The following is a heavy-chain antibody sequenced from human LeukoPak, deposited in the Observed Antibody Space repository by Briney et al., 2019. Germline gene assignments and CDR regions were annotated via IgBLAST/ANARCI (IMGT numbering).Heavy chain of an antibody. CDR3: ASPGGRSRVSDAFDI. D-gene: IGHD3-16*01. J-gene: IGHJ3*02. Sequence: GGSLRLSCAASKFTFSSYGMHWVRQAPGKGLEWVAFVRYDGSDKYYADSVKGRFTISRDNSKDTLYLQMNSLRVEDTAVYYCASPGGRSRVSDAFDIWGQGTMVTVSS. CDR2: VRYDGSDK. V-gene: IGHV3-30*02. CDR1: KFTFSSYG.